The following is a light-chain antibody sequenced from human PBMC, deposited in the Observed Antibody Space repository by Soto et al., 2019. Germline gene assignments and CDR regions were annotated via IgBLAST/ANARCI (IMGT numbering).Light chain of an antibody. V-gene: IGLV2-8*01. Sequence: QSVLTQPPSASGSPGQSVAISCTGTSSDVGGYNYVSWYQQHPGKAPKLMIYEVSKRPSGIPDRFSGSKSGKTAALTVSWXXAEDXADYYCGSXXXSXXFAFGTGT. CDR1: SSDVGGYNY. CDR3: GSXXXSXXFA. CDR2: EVS. J-gene: IGLJ1*01.